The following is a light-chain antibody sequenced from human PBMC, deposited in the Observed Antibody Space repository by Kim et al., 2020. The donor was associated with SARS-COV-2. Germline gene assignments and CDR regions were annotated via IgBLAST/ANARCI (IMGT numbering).Light chain of an antibody. CDR3: HQYDNSPPYT. CDR2: GAS. V-gene: IGKV3-20*01. J-gene: IGKJ2*01. CDR1: QSVSSKY. Sequence: EIVLTQSPGTLSLSPGERATLSCRASQSVSSKYLAWYQQKPGQAPRLLIYGASSRATGIPDRFSGSGSGTDFTLTISRLEPEDFAVYYCHQYDNSPPYTFGQGTKLEF.